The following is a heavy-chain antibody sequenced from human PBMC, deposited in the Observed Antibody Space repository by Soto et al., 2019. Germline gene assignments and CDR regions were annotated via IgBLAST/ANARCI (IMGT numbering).Heavy chain of an antibody. Sequence: EVQLVESGGGLVQPGGSLRLSCAASGFTFSSYSMNWVRQAPGKGLEWVSYISSSSSTIYYADSVKGRFTISRDNAKNSRYMQMNSLRDEDTAVYYCARKKQIYGDYDDAFDIWGQGTMVTVSS. V-gene: IGHV3-48*02. CDR3: ARKKQIYGDYDDAFDI. CDR1: GFTFSSYS. D-gene: IGHD4-17*01. CDR2: ISSSSSTI. J-gene: IGHJ3*02.